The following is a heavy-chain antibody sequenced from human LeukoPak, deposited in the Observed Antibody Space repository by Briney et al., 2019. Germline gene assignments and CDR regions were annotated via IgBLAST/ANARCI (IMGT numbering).Heavy chain of an antibody. V-gene: IGHV3-21*01. J-gene: IGHJ4*02. CDR1: GSTFSSYW. Sequence: PGGSLRLSCAASGSTFSSYWMSWVRQAPGKGLEWVSSISSSSSYIYYADSVKGRFTISRDNAKNSLYLQMNSLRAEDTAVYYCARGDSSGWYHFDYWGQGTLVTVSS. D-gene: IGHD6-19*01. CDR2: ISSSSSYI. CDR3: ARGDSSGWYHFDY.